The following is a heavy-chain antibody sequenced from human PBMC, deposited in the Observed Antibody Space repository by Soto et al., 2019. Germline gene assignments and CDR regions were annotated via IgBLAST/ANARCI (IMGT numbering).Heavy chain of an antibody. Sequence: QVQLQESGPGLVKPSGTLSLTCAVSNGSITNDNWWSWVRQSPGKGLEWIGDIYHTGSTNYNPSLMSRVIISIDRAKNNFSLRLRSVPAADTAVYYCARIWGALATIAGWFGPWGQGTLVTISS. CDR2: IYHTGST. J-gene: IGHJ5*02. D-gene: IGHD5-12*01. CDR3: ARIWGALATIAGWFGP. CDR1: NGSITNDNW. V-gene: IGHV4-4*02.